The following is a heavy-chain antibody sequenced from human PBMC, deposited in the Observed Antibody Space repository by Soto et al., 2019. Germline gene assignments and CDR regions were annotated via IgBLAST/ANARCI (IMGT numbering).Heavy chain of an antibody. CDR3: AKPGYDYTINYYMDV. CDR2: ISGSGGST. J-gene: IGHJ6*03. D-gene: IGHD3-16*01. Sequence: GGSLRLSCAASGFTFSSYAMSWVRQAPGKGLEWVSAISGSGGSTYYADSVKGRFTISRDNSKNTPYLQMNSLRAEDTAVYYCAKPGYDYTINYYMDVWGKGTTVTVSS. V-gene: IGHV3-23*01. CDR1: GFTFSSYA.